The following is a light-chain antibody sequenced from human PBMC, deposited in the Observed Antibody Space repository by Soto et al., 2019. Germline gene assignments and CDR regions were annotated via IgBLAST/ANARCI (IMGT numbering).Light chain of an antibody. CDR3: SSYTSTSRYV. Sequence: SGLTQPRSVSSSPAQSVTISCSGTSSDVGKYDRVSWYQQPPGTAPKLIVYEVTNRPSGVPARFSGSKSGNTASLTISGLQAEDEADYYCSSYTSTSRYVFGAGTKVTVL. CDR1: SSDVGKYDR. V-gene: IGLV2-18*02. CDR2: EVT. J-gene: IGLJ1*01.